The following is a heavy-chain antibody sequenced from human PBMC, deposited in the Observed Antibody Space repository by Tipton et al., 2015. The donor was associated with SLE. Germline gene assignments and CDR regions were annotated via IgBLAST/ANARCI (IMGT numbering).Heavy chain of an antibody. CDR2: IYTSGST. D-gene: IGHD2-2*01. CDR1: GGSISSGSYC. J-gene: IGHJ6*03. CDR3: ARERAIVVVPAAPTYMDV. Sequence: LRLSCTVSGGSISSGSYCWSWIRQPAGKGLEWIGRIYTSGSTNYNPSLKSRVTISVDTSKNQFSLKLSSVTAADTAVYYCARERAIVVVPAAPTYMDVWGKGTTVTVSS. V-gene: IGHV4-61*02.